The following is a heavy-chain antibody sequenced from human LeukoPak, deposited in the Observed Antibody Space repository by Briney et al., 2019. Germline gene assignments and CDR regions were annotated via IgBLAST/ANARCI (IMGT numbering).Heavy chain of an antibody. CDR2: INHSGST. V-gene: IGHV4-34*01. Sequence: RPSETLSLTCAVYGGSFSGYYWSWIRQPPGKGLEWIGEINHSGSTNYNPSLKSRVTISVDTSKNQFSLKLSSVTAADTAVYYCARGRDGYNFDAFDIWGQGTMVTVSS. CDR3: ARGRDGYNFDAFDI. D-gene: IGHD5-24*01. CDR1: GGSFSGYY. J-gene: IGHJ3*02.